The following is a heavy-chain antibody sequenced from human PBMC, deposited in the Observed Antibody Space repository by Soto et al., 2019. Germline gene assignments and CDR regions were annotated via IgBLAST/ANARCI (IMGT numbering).Heavy chain of an antibody. CDR3: ATAHYGSSWAYYYYGMDV. CDR2: VSYDGRNK. CDR1: GFTFSSYA. J-gene: IGHJ6*02. V-gene: IGHV3-30*04. D-gene: IGHD6-13*01. Sequence: GGSLRLSCAASGFTFSSYAMHWVRQAPGKGLEWVAVVSYDGRNKYYGESVKGRFTGSRDKSENTLYLQMNSLRAEDTAVYYCATAHYGSSWAYYYYGMDVWGQGTTVTVSS.